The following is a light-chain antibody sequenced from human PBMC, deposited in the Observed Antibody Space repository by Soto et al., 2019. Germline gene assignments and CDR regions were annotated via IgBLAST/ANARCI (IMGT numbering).Light chain of an antibody. Sequence: DIQLTQSPSFLSASVGDRVTITCRASQGISSYLAWYQQKPGKAPKLLISAASTLQSGVPSRFSGSGSGTEFTLTISSLQPEDFATYYCLQLHSYPRWFGQGTKVEIK. CDR1: QGISSY. V-gene: IGKV1-9*01. J-gene: IGKJ1*01. CDR3: LQLHSYPRW. CDR2: AAS.